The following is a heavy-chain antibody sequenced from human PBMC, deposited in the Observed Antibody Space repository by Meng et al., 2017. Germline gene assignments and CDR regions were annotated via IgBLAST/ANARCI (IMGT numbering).Heavy chain of an antibody. D-gene: IGHD4-17*01. CDR3: AKDMNGDYISVFDY. Sequence: GGSRRLSFAASGFTFDDYAMHWVRQAPGKGLEWVSGISWNSGSIGYADSVKGRFTISRDNAKNSLYLQMNSLRAEDTALYYCAKDMNGDYISVFDYWGQGTLVTVSS. CDR1: GFTFDDYA. V-gene: IGHV3-9*01. CDR2: ISWNSGSI. J-gene: IGHJ4*02.